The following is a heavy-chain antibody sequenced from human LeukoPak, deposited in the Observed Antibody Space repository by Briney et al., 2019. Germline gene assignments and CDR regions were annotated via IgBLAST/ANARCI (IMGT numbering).Heavy chain of an antibody. CDR2: INPNSGGT. CDR1: GYTFTSYY. V-gene: IGHV1-2*07. D-gene: IGHD6-13*01. CDR3: ARGSTLATPGGVPNDY. J-gene: IGHJ4*02. Sequence: ASVKVSCKASGYTFTSYYMHWVQQAPGQGLEWMGWINPNSGGTNYAYKFQGRITMTRDTSISTAYMELSSLKSDDGAVYYCARGSTLATPGGVPNDYWGQGTLVTVSS.